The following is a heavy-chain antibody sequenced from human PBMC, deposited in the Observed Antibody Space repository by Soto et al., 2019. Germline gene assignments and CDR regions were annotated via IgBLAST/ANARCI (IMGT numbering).Heavy chain of an antibody. V-gene: IGHV4-39*07. CDR1: GGSIRKSNYY. CDR3: ARAIVDIVATSMDV. Sequence: PSATLSLTCIVSGGSIRKSNYYFDWIRQPPGRGLECIGSMYYSGSPYYNPSLKSRVTISVDTSKNQFSLKLSSVTAADTAVYYCARAIVDIVATSMDVWGQGTTVTVSS. J-gene: IGHJ6*02. CDR2: MYYSGSP. D-gene: IGHD5-12*01.